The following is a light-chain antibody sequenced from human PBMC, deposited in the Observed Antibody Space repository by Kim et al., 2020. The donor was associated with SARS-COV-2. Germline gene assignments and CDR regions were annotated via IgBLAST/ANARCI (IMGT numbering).Light chain of an antibody. CDR1: SGHSSYA. V-gene: IGLV4-69*01. J-gene: IGLJ3*02. CDR3: HTWDTGFEV. CDR2: LNSDGSH. Sequence: ASVKPTCTLGSGHSSYAIEWHQQQPEKAPRYLMNLNSDGSHTMGDGIPGRFSGSSSGAERYLTISSLQSEDEAVYYCHTWDTGFEVFGVGTQLTVL.